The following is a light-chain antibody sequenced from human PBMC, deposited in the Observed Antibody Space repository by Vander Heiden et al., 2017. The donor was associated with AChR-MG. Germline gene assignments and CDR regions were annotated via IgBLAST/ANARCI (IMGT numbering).Light chain of an antibody. CDR3: QVWDSRTNHWV. Sequence: SYTLTQPSSVSVVPGKTAGIAREGDNIAAKSVYWFQQRPGQAPILFISDVSERPSGIPERFSGSNSGNSAILTISRVEAGDEADYYCQVWDSRTNHWVFGGGTKLTVL. J-gene: IGLJ3*02. V-gene: IGLV3-21*04. CDR1: NIAAKS. CDR2: DVS.